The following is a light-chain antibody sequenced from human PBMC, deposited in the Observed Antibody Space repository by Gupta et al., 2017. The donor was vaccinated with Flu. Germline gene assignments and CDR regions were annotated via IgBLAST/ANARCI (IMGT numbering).Light chain of an antibody. CDR3: QQTYSTPGT. J-gene: IGKJ1*01. CDR2: AAS. Sequence: PSSLSASVGDRVTIPCRASQNINNYVNWYQQRPGRAPKLLSYAASSLQTGVPSRGSGSGSGTDFTLTISSLQPEDFGTYYCQQTYSTPGTFGQGTRVEVK. CDR1: QNINNY. V-gene: IGKV1-39*01.